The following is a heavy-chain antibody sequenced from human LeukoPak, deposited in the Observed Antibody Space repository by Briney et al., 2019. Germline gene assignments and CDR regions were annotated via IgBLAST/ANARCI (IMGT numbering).Heavy chain of an antibody. V-gene: IGHV4-61*02. Sequence: SQTLSLTWTVSGGSISSGSYYWSWIRQPAGKGLEWIGRIYTSGSTNYNPSLKSRVTISVDTSKNQFSLKLSSVTAADTAVYYCARAVAGRGDFDYWGQGTLVTVSS. CDR3: ARAVAGRGDFDY. D-gene: IGHD6-19*01. J-gene: IGHJ4*02. CDR2: IYTSGST. CDR1: GGSISSGSYY.